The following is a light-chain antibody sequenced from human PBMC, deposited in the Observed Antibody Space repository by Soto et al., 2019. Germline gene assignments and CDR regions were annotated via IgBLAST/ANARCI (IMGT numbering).Light chain of an antibody. V-gene: IGLV1-51*01. CDR1: RSNIGNNA. CDR2: DND. CDR3: ETWDSSLSAGV. Sequence: QSVLTQPPSVSAAPGQKVTVSCSGSRSNIGNNAVAWYQHLPGTAPKLLIYDNDKRPSGISDRFSASKSGTSATLAITGLHTGNEADYYCETWDSSLSAGVFGGGTKVTVL. J-gene: IGLJ3*02.